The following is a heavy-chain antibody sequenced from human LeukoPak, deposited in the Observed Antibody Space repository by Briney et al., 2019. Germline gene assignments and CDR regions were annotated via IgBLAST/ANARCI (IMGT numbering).Heavy chain of an antibody. D-gene: IGHD6-13*01. J-gene: IGHJ6*03. CDR2: IYYSGST. V-gene: IGHV4-31*03. Sequence: SETLSLTCTVSGGSISSGGYYWSWIRQPPGKGLEWIGYIYYSGSTYYNPSLKSRVTISVDTSKNQFSLKLSSVTAADPAVYYCARVAAAGTQVGYYYYYYMDVWGKGTTVTVSS. CDR1: GGSISSGGYY. CDR3: ARVAAAGTQVGYYYYYYMDV.